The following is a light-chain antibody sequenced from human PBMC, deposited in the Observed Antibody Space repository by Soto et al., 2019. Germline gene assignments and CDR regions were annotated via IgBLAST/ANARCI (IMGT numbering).Light chain of an antibody. Sequence: QSALTQPASVSGSTGQSITISCTGTSSDVGGYNYVSWYQQQPGKAPKLMIYDVSNRPSELSNRFSGSKSGNTASLTISGLQAEYEADYYCSSYTSSSTVVFGGGTKLTV. CDR1: SSDVGGYNY. CDR3: SSYTSSSTVV. CDR2: DVS. J-gene: IGLJ2*01. V-gene: IGLV2-14*01.